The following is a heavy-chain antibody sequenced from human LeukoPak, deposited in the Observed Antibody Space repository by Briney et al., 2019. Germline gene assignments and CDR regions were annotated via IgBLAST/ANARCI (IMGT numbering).Heavy chain of an antibody. CDR1: GFTFSSYS. J-gene: IGHJ6*02. Sequence: GGSLRLFCAASGFTFSSYSMNWVRQAPRKGLEWVSSISSSSSYIYYADSVKGRFTISRDNAKNSLYLQMNSLRAEDTAVYYCARDSVLSGSYGFWGQGTTVTVSS. CDR3: ARDSVLSGSYGF. D-gene: IGHD1-26*01. V-gene: IGHV3-21*01. CDR2: ISSSSSYI.